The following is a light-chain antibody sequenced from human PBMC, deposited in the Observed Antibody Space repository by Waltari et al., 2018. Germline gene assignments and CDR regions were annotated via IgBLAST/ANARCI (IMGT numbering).Light chain of an antibody. V-gene: IGKV1-39*01. Sequence: DIQITQSPSSLSASVGDRVTITCRASQGFRNSVAWYQQKPGKAPKLLIYTASRLQNGVPSRFSGSGSGTDFTLTISSLQPEDFATYYCQQSYSTLPFTFGPGTKVDIK. J-gene: IGKJ3*01. CDR2: TAS. CDR1: QGFRNS. CDR3: QQSYSTLPFT.